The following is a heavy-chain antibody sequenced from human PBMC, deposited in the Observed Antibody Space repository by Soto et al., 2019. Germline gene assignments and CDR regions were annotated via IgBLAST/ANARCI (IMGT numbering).Heavy chain of an antibody. CDR3: ARGNTGYCTNGVCREHYYYYMDV. V-gene: IGHV3-7*04. J-gene: IGHJ6*03. D-gene: IGHD2-8*01. CDR2: IKQDGSEK. Sequence: PGGSLRLSCAASGFTFSSYWMSWVRQAPGKGLEWVANIKQDGSEKYYVDSVKGRFTISRDNAKNSLYLQMNSLRAEDTAVYYCARGNTGYCTNGVCREHYYYYMDVWGKGTTVTVSS. CDR1: GFTFSSYW.